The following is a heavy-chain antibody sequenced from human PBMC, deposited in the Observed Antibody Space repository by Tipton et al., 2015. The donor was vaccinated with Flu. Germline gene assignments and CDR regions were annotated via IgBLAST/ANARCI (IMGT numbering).Heavy chain of an antibody. CDR2: IHRTGNS. J-gene: IGHJ4*02. V-gene: IGHV4-34*01. CDR1: GFTVSSNS. D-gene: IGHD3-10*01. CDR3: ARGLYGSGSYQRRYFDS. Sequence: LRLSCAASGFTVSSNSVSWVRQSPGKGLEWIGNIHRTGNSYYNPSLKSRVTISVDTSKNQFSLKVASVTAADTAVYYCARGLYGSGSYQRRYFDSWGQGTLVTVSS.